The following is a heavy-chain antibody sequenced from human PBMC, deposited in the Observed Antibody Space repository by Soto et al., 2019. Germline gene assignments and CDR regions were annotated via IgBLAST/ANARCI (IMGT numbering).Heavy chain of an antibody. CDR1: GFTFSSYG. V-gene: IGHV3-33*01. CDR3: AREDIVVVPAAIPTYYYGMDV. Sequence: GGSLRLSCAASGFTFSSYGMHWVRQAPGKGLEWVAVIWYDGSNKYYADSVKGRFTVSRDNSKNTLYLQMNSLRAEDTAVYYCAREDIVVVPAAIPTYYYGMDVWGQGTTVTVSS. D-gene: IGHD2-2*02. J-gene: IGHJ6*02. CDR2: IWYDGSNK.